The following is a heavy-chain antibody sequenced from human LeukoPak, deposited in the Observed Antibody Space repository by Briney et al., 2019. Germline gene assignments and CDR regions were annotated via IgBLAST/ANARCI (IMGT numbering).Heavy chain of an antibody. CDR2: ISYDGSNK. D-gene: IGHD3-10*01. CDR3: ARGLNYEYPLWFHDVDY. J-gene: IGHJ4*02. CDR1: GFTFSSYA. V-gene: IGHV3-30-3*01. Sequence: GGPLRLSCAASGFTFSSYAMHWVRQAPGKGLEWVAVISYDGSNKYYADSVKGRFTISRDNSKNTLYLQMNSLRAEDTAVYYCARGLNYEYPLWFHDVDYWGQGTLVTVSS.